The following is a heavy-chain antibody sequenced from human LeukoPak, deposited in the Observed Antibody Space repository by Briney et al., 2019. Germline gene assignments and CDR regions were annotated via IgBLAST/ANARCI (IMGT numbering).Heavy chain of an antibody. Sequence: GGSLRLSCAASGFTFSSYWMSWVRQAPGKGLEWGANIKQDGREKYYVDSVKGRFTISRDNAKNSLYLQMNSLRAEDTAVYYCARGFGSSWFYYYYYMDVWGKGTTVTVSS. CDR3: ARGFGSSWFYYYYYMDV. V-gene: IGHV3-7*01. J-gene: IGHJ6*03. CDR1: GFTFSSYW. D-gene: IGHD6-13*01. CDR2: IKQDGREK.